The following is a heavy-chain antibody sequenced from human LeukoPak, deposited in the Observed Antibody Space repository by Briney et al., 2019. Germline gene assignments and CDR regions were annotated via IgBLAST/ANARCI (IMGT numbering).Heavy chain of an antibody. D-gene: IGHD6-6*01. V-gene: IGHV4-4*07. CDR1: GGSVSPSF. Sequence: PSETLSLTCTFSGGSVSPSFWSWIRQPAGKGLEWIGRIYTSGSTNYNPSLKSRVTMSVDTSKNQFSLKLSSVTAADTAVYYCARDRGIAARRWIWFDPWGQGTLVTVSS. CDR3: ARDRGIAARRWIWFDP. J-gene: IGHJ5*02. CDR2: IYTSGST.